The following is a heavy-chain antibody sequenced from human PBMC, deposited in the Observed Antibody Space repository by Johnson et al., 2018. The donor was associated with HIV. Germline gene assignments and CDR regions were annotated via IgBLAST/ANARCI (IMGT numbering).Heavy chain of an antibody. J-gene: IGHJ3*02. Sequence: QVQLVESGGGLVQPGGSLRLSCAASGFTFSSYAMHWVRQAPGKGLEWVAVISYDGSNKYYSDSVKGRFTISRDNSKNMVYLQMNSLSTEDTAVYYCARDRGNYDDAFDIWGQGTMVTVSS. CDR1: GFTFSSYA. CDR2: ISYDGSNK. CDR3: ARDRGNYDDAFDI. V-gene: IGHV3-30-3*01. D-gene: IGHD1-7*01.